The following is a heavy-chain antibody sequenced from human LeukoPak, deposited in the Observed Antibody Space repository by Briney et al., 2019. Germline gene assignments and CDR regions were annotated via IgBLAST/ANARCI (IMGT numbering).Heavy chain of an antibody. V-gene: IGHV4-39*07. CDR1: GGSISSSSYY. CDR3: ARDLRSGYFDY. Sequence: PSETLSLTCTVSGGSISSSSYYWGWIRQPPGKGLEWIGSIYYSGSTYYNPSLKSRVTISVDTSKNQFSLKLSSVTAADTAVYYCARDLRSGYFDYWGQGTLVTVSS. CDR2: IYYSGST. D-gene: IGHD3-22*01. J-gene: IGHJ4*02.